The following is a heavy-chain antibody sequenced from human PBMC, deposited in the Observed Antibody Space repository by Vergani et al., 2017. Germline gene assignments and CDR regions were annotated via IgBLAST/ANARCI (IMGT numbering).Heavy chain of an antibody. CDR1: GFTFSSYA. D-gene: IGHD3-22*01. V-gene: IGHV1-69*01. Sequence: VQLVESGEGRVKPGGSLRLSCASSGFTFSSYAISVVRQAPGQGLEWLGWILAIFGTANYAHKFQGRVTITADESTRTAYMELSSRISEDAAVYYCAREHSFDSSGYYYEVGEDAFDIWGQGTMVTVSS. J-gene: IGHJ3*02. CDR2: ILAIFGTA. CDR3: AREHSFDSSGYYYEVGEDAFDI.